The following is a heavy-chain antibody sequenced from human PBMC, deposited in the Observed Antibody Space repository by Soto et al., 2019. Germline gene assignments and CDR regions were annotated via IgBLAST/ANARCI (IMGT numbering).Heavy chain of an antibody. CDR2: IYYSGST. V-gene: IGHV4-59*08. CDR1: GGSISSYY. Sequence: SETLSLTCTVSGGSISSYYWSWIRQPPGKGLEWIGYIYYSGSTNYNPSLKSRVTISVDTSKNQFSLKLSSVTAADTAVYYCASIIAAAGTKGYYYYMAVWGKGTTVTVSS. J-gene: IGHJ6*03. CDR3: ASIIAAAGTKGYYYYMAV. D-gene: IGHD6-13*01.